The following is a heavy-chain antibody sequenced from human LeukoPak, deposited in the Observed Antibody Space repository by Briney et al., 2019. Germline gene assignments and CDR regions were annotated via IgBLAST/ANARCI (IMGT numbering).Heavy chain of an antibody. J-gene: IGHJ3*02. CDR1: GYTFTSYG. CDR2: ISAYNGNT. CDR3: ARSITMIVVAGPADDAFDI. D-gene: IGHD3-22*01. Sequence: ASVRVSCKASGYTFTSYGISWVRQAPGQGLEWMGWISAYNGNTNYAQKLQGRVTMTTDTSTSTAYMELRSLRSDDTAVYYCARSITMIVVAGPADDAFDIWGQGTMVTVSS. V-gene: IGHV1-18*01.